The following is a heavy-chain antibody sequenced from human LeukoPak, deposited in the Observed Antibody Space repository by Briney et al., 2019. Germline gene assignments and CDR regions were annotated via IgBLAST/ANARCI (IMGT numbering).Heavy chain of an antibody. V-gene: IGHV3-48*03. J-gene: IGHJ4*02. CDR3: ARDRDPGYNDSSGYRRVNAFDI. CDR1: GFTFSSYE. CDR2: ISTSGSTK. Sequence: GGSLRLSSAASGFTFSSYEMNWVRQAPGKGLEWVSYISTSGSTKYYADSVKGRFTISRDNAKNSLYLQMNSLRAEDTAVYYCARDRDPGYNDSSGYRRVNAFDIWGQGTLVTVSS. D-gene: IGHD3-22*01.